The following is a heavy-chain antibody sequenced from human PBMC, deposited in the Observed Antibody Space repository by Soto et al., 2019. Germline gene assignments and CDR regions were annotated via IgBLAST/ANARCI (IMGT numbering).Heavy chain of an antibody. V-gene: IGHV3-11*01. D-gene: IGHD2-21*01. CDR1: GFSLRDYY. Sequence: PGGSLRLSCAASGFSLRDYYMTWIRQAPGKGLELLSYINPGGDVIKYADSVKGRFTISRDNAKNSLYLHMNNLRAEDTAVYYRTRDPRIADFSGQGTLVTVYS. CDR3: TRDPRIADF. CDR2: INPGGDVI. J-gene: IGHJ4*02.